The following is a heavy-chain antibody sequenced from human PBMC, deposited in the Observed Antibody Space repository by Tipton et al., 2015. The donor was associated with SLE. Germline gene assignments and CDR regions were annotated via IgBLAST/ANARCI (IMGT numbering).Heavy chain of an antibody. J-gene: IGHJ6*02. CDR1: GDSISSPKW. CDR3: ARLQEGYYYIYGMDI. V-gene: IGHV4-4*02. Sequence: TLSLTCAVSGDSISSPKWWSWVRQPPGKGLEWIGEIYHSGTTNNNLSLKSRVTISVDKSKNQFSLKLKSVTAADTAVYYCARLQEGYYYIYGMDIWGQGTTVTVSS. CDR2: IYHSGTT.